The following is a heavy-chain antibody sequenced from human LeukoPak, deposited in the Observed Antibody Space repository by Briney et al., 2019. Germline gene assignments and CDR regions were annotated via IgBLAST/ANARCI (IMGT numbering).Heavy chain of an antibody. CDR3: AVDNDSTGYYFSMDV. V-gene: IGHV4-59*01. D-gene: IGHD3-22*01. CDR2: ISYSGST. Sequence: SETLSLTCTVSGGSISNYYWSWIRQTQGKGLVWIGYISYSGSTNYNPSLKGRVTISVDTSKNHFSLKLSSVTAADTAVYYCAVDNDSTGYYFSMDVWGKGTTVTVSS. CDR1: GGSISNYY. J-gene: IGHJ6*03.